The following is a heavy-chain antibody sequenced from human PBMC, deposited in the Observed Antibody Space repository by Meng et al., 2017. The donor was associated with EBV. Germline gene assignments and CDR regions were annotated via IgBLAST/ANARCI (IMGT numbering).Heavy chain of an antibody. Sequence: QGVLVQSGAEVKKPGSSVKVSCKTSGGPFRYYAISWVRQAPGQGLEWLGGFLPRLGAPNYAQKFHGRVKITADESTSTHYMDLSSLRSEDTAIYYCASESGRGYTPDYWGQGTLVTVSS. CDR2: FLPRLGAP. D-gene: IGHD3-10*01. CDR3: ASESGRGYTPDY. J-gene: IGHJ4*02. CDR1: GGPFRYYA. V-gene: IGHV1-69*01.